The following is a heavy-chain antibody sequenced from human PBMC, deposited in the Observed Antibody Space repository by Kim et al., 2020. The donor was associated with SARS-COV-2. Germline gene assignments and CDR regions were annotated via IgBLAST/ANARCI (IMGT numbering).Heavy chain of an antibody. CDR2: IDPSDSYT. Sequence: GESLKISCKGSGYSFTSYWISWVRQMPGKGLEWMGRIDPSDSYTNYSPSFQGHVTISADKSISTAYLQWSSLTASDTAMYYCARGGYSSGWGTGYYYYGMDVWGQGTTVTVSS. CDR3: ARGGYSSGWGTGYYYYGMDV. D-gene: IGHD6-19*01. CDR1: GYSFTSYW. J-gene: IGHJ6*02. V-gene: IGHV5-10-1*01.